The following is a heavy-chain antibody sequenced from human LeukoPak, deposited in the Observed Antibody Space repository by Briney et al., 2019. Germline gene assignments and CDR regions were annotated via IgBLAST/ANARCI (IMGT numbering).Heavy chain of an antibody. Sequence: GESLKISCKSSGYRFTSYWIGWVRQMPGKGLEWMGVIYPGDSETRYSPSFQGQVTISADKSVSTAYLQWSSLKASDTAMYYCARHVTDMGYSSSPYGMGVWGQGTTVTVSS. V-gene: IGHV5-51*01. CDR1: GYRFTSYW. CDR2: IYPGDSET. J-gene: IGHJ6*02. D-gene: IGHD6-13*01. CDR3: ARHVTDMGYSSSPYGMGV.